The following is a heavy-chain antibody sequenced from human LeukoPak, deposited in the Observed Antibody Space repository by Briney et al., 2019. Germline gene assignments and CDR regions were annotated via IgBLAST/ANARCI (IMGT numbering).Heavy chain of an antibody. CDR1: GGSFSSYA. CDR2: IIPIFGTA. V-gene: IGHV1-69*01. J-gene: IGHJ4*02. CDR3: ARNPGTSPVYYFDY. D-gene: IGHD2-8*01. Sequence: GSSVKVSCKSSGGSFSSYAISWVRQAPGQGLEWMGGIIPIFGTANYAQKFQGRVTITADEFTSTAYMQLSSLRSEDTAMYYCARNPGTSPVYYFDYWGQGTLVTVSS.